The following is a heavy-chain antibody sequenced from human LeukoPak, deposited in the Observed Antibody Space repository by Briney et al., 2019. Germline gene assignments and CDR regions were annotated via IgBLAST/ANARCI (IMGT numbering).Heavy chain of an antibody. CDR2: MNSNSGNT. Sequence: ASVKVSCKASGYTFTSYDINWARQATGQGSEWMGWMNSNSGNTGYAQKFQGRVTMTRNTSISTAYMELSSLRSEDTAVYYCARVHGRRIAAAGPWGQGTLVTASS. V-gene: IGHV1-8*01. J-gene: IGHJ5*02. D-gene: IGHD6-13*01. CDR1: GYTFTSYD. CDR3: ARVHGRRIAAAGP.